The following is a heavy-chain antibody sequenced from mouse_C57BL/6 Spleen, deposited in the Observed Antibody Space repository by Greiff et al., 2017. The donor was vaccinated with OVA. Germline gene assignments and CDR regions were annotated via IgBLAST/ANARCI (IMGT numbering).Heavy chain of an antibody. J-gene: IGHJ2*01. D-gene: IGHD2-5*01. CDR2: IDPSDSYT. CDR3: ARTGYYSNYKYFDY. Sequence: QVHVKQPGAELVMPGASVKLSCKASGYTFTSYWMHWVKQRPGQGLEWIGEIDPSDSYTNYNQKFKGKSTLTVDKSSSTAYMQLSSLTSEDSAVYYCARTGYYSNYKYFDYWGQGTTLTVSS. V-gene: IGHV1-69*01. CDR1: GYTFTSYW.